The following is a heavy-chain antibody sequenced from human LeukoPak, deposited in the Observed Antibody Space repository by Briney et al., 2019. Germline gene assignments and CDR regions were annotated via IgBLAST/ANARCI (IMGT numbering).Heavy chain of an antibody. Sequence: GGSLRLSCEVSGFTLTDYWMNWVRQAPGKGPEWVASIRQDGSEETYVDSVKGRFTISRDNTKNSLSLQLNGLRAEDTAVYYCARDGTAAGLYFDLWGQGTLVTVSS. CDR1: GFTLTDYW. D-gene: IGHD6-13*01. V-gene: IGHV3-7*01. CDR2: IRQDGSEE. J-gene: IGHJ4*01. CDR3: ARDGTAAGLYFDL.